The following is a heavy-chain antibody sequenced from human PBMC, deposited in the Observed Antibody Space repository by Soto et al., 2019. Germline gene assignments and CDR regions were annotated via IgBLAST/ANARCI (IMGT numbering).Heavy chain of an antibody. D-gene: IGHD5-18*01. CDR1: GGSISRISFY. CDR3: ARVGEVDTAMVRGNYYSYSGMDV. CDR2: LYYSGST. J-gene: IGHJ6*02. V-gene: IGHV4-39*01. Sequence: PSETLSLTCTVSGGSISRISFYWGWIRQPPGKGLEWLGSLYYSGSTDYNPSLKSRVTISVNTAKNQFSLKLSSVTAADTAVYYCARVGEVDTAMVRGNYYSYSGMDVGGQGTTVTVSS.